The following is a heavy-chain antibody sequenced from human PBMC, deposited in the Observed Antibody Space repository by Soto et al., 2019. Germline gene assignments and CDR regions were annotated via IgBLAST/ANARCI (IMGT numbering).Heavy chain of an antibody. D-gene: IGHD3-10*01. Sequence: WETLSLTSAVYGRSFSGYYWSWIRQPPGKGLEWIGKINHSGSTNYNPSLKSRLTISVDTSKNQFSLKLSSVTAADTAVYYCARNSDYGVYYFDYWGQGTLVTVSS. CDR2: INHSGST. CDR1: GRSFSGYY. CDR3: ARNSDYGVYYFDY. V-gene: IGHV4-34*01. J-gene: IGHJ4*02.